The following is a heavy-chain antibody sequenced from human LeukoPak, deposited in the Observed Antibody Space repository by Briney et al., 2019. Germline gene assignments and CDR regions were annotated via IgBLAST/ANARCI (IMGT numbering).Heavy chain of an antibody. V-gene: IGHV4-59*01. Sequence: SETLSLTCTVSGESINSFYWSWIRQPPGKGLEWIGYIYYSGSTNYNPSLKSRVTISVDTSKNQFSLKLSSVTAADTAVYYCARLVGAAHFDYWGQGTLVTVSS. CDR1: GESINSFY. CDR3: ARLVGAAHFDY. CDR2: IYYSGST. J-gene: IGHJ4*02. D-gene: IGHD1-26*01.